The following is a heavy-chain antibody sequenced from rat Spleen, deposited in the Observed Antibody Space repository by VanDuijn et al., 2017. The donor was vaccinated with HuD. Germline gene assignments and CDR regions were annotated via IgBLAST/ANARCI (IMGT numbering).Heavy chain of an antibody. D-gene: IGHD4-3*01. CDR1: GFTLSDYV. CDR2: ISPSGATT. V-gene: IGHV5-19*01. CDR3: ARHEGNSGYYSDY. J-gene: IGHJ2*01. Sequence: EVQLVESGGGLVQPGRSLKLSCAASGFTLSDYVMHWIRQAPTKGLEWVTSISPSGATTNYRDSVKGRFTISRDNARGTLYLQMDSLRSEDTATYYCARHEGNSGYYSDYWGQGVMVTVSS.